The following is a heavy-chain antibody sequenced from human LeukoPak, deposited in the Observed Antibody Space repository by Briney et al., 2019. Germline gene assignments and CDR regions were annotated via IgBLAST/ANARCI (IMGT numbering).Heavy chain of an antibody. CDR1: GGSFSGYY. V-gene: IGHV4-34*01. D-gene: IGHD5-18*01. CDR2: INHSGST. Sequence: PSETLSLTCAVYGGSFSGYYWSWIRQPPGKGLEWIGEINHSGSTNHNPSLKSRVTISVDTSKNQFSLKLSSVTAADTAVYYCARTLVDTAMVTDYWGQGTLVTVSS. J-gene: IGHJ4*02. CDR3: ARTLVDTAMVTDY.